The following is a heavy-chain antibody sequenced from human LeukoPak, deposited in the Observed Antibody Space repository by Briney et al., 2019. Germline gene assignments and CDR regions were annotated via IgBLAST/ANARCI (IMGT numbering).Heavy chain of an antibody. Sequence: GGSLRPSCTVSGITLSNYGMSWVRQAPGRGLEWVAGISGSGGGTKYADSVKGRFTISRDNPKNTLYLQMNSLRAEDTAVYFCAKRGVVIRVILVGFHREANYFDSWGQGALVTVSS. CDR1: GITLSNYG. J-gene: IGHJ4*02. CDR2: ISGSGGGT. D-gene: IGHD3-22*01. CDR3: AKRGVVIRVILVGFHREANYFDS. V-gene: IGHV3-23*01.